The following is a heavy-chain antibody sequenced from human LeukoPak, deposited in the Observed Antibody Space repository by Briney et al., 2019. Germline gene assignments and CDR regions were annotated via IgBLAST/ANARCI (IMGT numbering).Heavy chain of an antibody. J-gene: IGHJ6*03. CDR3: ARDWTVTAGDTHYYMDV. D-gene: IGHD4-11*01. Sequence: GGSLRLSCAASGFTFSSYDMHWVRQAPGKGLEWVAFLRYDGSYKYEYSVKGRFTISRDNSKNTLYLQMNSLRAEDTAVYYCARDWTVTAGDTHYYMDVWGKGTTVTVSS. CDR2: LRYDGSYK. CDR1: GFTFSSYD. V-gene: IGHV3-30*02.